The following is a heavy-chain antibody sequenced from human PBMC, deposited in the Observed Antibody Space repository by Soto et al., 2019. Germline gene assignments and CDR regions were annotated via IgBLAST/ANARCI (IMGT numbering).Heavy chain of an antibody. CDR2: VTKDGNSI. V-gene: IGHV3-74*01. Sequence: GGSLRLSCAASGFTFSSFWMHWVRQAPGKGLVWISHVTKDGNSISYADSVKGRFTISRDNARNTVHLQMDGLRDEDTAVYYCARGGVGSFDYWGQGSLVTVSS. CDR3: ARGGVGSFDY. D-gene: IGHD2-2*03. CDR1: GFTFSSFW. J-gene: IGHJ4*02.